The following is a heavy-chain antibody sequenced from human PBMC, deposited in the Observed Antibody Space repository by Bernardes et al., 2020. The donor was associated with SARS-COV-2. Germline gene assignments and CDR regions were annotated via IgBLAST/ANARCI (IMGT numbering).Heavy chain of an antibody. J-gene: IGHJ4*02. Sequence: GGSLRLSCAASGFTFSSYAMSWVRQAPGKGLEWVSAISGSGGSTYYADSVKGRFTISRDNSKNTLYLQMNSLRAEDTAVYYCAKDDVVVPAAIGCFDYWGQGTLVTVSS. V-gene: IGHV3-23*01. D-gene: IGHD2-2*01. CDR3: AKDDVVVPAAIGCFDY. CDR1: GFTFSSYA. CDR2: ISGSGGST.